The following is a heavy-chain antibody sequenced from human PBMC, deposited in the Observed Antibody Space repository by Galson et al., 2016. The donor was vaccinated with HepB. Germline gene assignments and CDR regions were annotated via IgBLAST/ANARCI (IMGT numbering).Heavy chain of an antibody. J-gene: IGHJ5*02. CDR2: VYYNGST. CDR1: GGSISRNF. D-gene: IGHD3-10*01. Sequence: SETLSLTCSVSGGSISRNFWSWVRQPPGKGLEWIGYVYYNGSTSYNPSLMSRVTISVDTSKNHLSLNLSPVTAEDTAVYYCARRVVRGVQNWFDPWGQGTLVTVSS. CDR3: ARRVVRGVQNWFDP. V-gene: IGHV4-59*01.